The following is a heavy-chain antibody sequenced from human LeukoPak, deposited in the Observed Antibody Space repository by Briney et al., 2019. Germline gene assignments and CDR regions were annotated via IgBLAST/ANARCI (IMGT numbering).Heavy chain of an antibody. D-gene: IGHD3-3*01. V-gene: IGHV3-33*01. J-gene: IGHJ6*02. CDR3: AREDNFWSGYSGDGMDV. Sequence: PGGSLRLSCAASGFIISSYGMYWVRQAPGKGLEWLAVISYDGSNSYYADSVKGRFTISRDNSKNTLNLQMNSLRAEDTAVYYCAREDNFWSGYSGDGMDVWAKGPRSPSP. CDR1: GFIISSYG. CDR2: ISYDGSNS.